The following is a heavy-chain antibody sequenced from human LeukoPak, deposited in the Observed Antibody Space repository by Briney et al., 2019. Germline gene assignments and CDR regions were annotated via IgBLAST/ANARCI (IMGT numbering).Heavy chain of an antibody. CDR1: GYTFTSYG. J-gene: IGHJ3*02. D-gene: IGHD3-9*01. CDR3: ARDILTGYYVNDAFDI. V-gene: IGHV1-18*01. CDR2: ISAYNGNT. Sequence: ASVKVSCKASGYTFTSYGISWVRQAPGQGLEWMGWISAYNGNTNYAQKLQGRVTMTTDTSTSTTYMELRSLRSDDTAVYYCARDILTGYYVNDAFDIWGQGTMVTVSS.